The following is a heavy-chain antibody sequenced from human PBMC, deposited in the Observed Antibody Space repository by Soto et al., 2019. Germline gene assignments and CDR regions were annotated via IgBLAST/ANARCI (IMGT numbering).Heavy chain of an antibody. CDR2: IIPIFGTA. J-gene: IGHJ6*02. D-gene: IGHD6-13*01. Sequence: GASVKVSCKASGGTFSSYAISWVRQAPGQGLEWMGGIIPIFGTANYAQKFQGRVTITADESTSTAYMELSSLRSEDTAVYYCARARCDVIAAAGTYGMDVWGQGTTVTVSS. CDR3: ARARCDVIAAAGTYGMDV. V-gene: IGHV1-69*13. CDR1: GGTFSSYA.